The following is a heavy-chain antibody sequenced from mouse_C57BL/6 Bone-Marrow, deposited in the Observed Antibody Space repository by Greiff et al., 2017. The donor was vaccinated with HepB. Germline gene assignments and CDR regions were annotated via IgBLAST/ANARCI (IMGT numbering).Heavy chain of an antibody. D-gene: IGHD1-1*01. CDR2: IHPNSGST. CDR3: ARRGRTVGAHWYFDV. Sequence: QVQLQQPGAELVKPGASVKLSCKASGYTFTSYWMHWVKQRPGQGLEWIGMIHPNSGSTNYNEKFKSKATLTVDKSSSTAYMQLSSLTSEDSAVYYCARRGRTVGAHWYFDVWGTGTTVTVSS. CDR1: GYTFTSYW. J-gene: IGHJ1*03. V-gene: IGHV1-64*01.